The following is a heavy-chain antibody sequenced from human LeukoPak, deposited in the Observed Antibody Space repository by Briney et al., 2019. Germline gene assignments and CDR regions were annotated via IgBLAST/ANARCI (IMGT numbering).Heavy chain of an antibody. J-gene: IGHJ6*03. V-gene: IGHV4-39*01. CDR1: GGSISSSSYY. CDR3: ASCHGDYYYYYYMDV. Sequence: PSETLSLTCTVSGGSISSSSYYWGWIRQPPGKGLEWIGCIYYSGSTYYNPSLKSRVTISVDTSKNQFSLKLSSVTAADTAVYYCASCHGDYYYYYYMDVWGKGTTVTVSS. CDR2: IYYSGST. D-gene: IGHD4-17*01.